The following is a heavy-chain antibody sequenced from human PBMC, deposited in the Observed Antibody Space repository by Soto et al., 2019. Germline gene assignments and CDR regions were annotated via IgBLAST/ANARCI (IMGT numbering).Heavy chain of an antibody. CDR2: ISAYNGKT. V-gene: IGHV1-18*01. D-gene: IGHD3-9*01. CDR1: GYSFTSYG. Sequence: QVQLVQSGAEVKKPGASVKVSCKASGYSFTSYGISWVRQDPGQGLEWMGWISAYNGKTNYAQKLQGRVTMTTDTSQSTAYMELRSLRADDTAVYYWARARGITTFLSELDPWGQGTLVTVAS. J-gene: IGHJ5*02. CDR3: ARARGITTFLSELDP.